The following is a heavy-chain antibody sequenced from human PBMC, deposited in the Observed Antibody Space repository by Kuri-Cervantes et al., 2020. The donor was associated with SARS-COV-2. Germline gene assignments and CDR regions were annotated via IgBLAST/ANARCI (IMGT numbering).Heavy chain of an antibody. Sequence: ESLRLSCTVSGYSISSGYYWGWIRQPPGKGLEWIGSIYHSGGTYYNPSLKSRVTISVDTSKNQFSLKLSSVTAADQDVYYCARDSKAKNPKNYYDSSGYYYLSGFDFWGQGTMVTVSS. CDR3: ARDSKAKNPKNYYDSSGYYYLSGFDF. D-gene: IGHD3-22*01. CDR2: IYHSGGT. CDR1: GYSISSGYY. J-gene: IGHJ3*01. V-gene: IGHV4-38-2*02.